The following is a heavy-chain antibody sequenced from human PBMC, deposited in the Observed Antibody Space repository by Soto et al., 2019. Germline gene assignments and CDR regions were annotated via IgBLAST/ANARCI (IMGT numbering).Heavy chain of an antibody. Sequence: GGSLRLSCSASGFTFSSYAMHWVRQAPGKGLEYVSAISSNGGSTYYADSVKGRFTISRDNSKNTLYLQMSSLRAEDTAVYYCVKPPYYYDSSGYLYYYGMDVWGQGTTVTVSS. D-gene: IGHD3-22*01. J-gene: IGHJ6*02. CDR2: ISSNGGST. CDR1: GFTFSSYA. V-gene: IGHV3-64D*08. CDR3: VKPPYYYDSSGYLYYYGMDV.